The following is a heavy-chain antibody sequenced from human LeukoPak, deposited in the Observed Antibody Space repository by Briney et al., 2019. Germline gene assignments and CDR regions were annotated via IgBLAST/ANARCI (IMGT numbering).Heavy chain of an antibody. J-gene: IGHJ6*02. CDR3: ARDSLLYGDYPILTYYYYYGMDV. CDR1: GFTFSSYW. D-gene: IGHD4-17*01. Sequence: GGSLRLSCAASGFTFSSYWMSWVRQAPGKGLEWVANIKQDGSEKYYVDSVKGRFTISRDNAKNSLYLQMNSLRAEDTAVYYCARDSLLYGDYPILTYYYYYGMDVWGQGTTVTVS. CDR2: IKQDGSEK. V-gene: IGHV3-7*01.